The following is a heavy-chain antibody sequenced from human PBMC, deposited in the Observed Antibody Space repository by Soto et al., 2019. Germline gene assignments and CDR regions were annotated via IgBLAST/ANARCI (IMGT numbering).Heavy chain of an antibody. CDR1: GFPFSSYA. Sequence: LRLSCAASGFPFSSYAMSWVRQTPEKGLEWVAGISGGGNDRYYADFVQGRFPFSRDNCRNILYLQMKSLRADDPAMYFCARSLFMVAPDNEPFDYWGQGTLVTVSS. CDR2: ISGGGNDR. J-gene: IGHJ4*02. V-gene: IGHV3-23*01. D-gene: IGHD5-12*01. CDR3: ARSLFMVAPDNEPFDY.